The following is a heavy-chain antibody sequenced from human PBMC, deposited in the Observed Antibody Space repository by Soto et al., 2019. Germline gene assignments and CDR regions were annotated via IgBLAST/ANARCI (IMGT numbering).Heavy chain of an antibody. D-gene: IGHD6-19*01. CDR2: ISYDGSNK. CDR1: GFTFSSYG. J-gene: IGHJ4*02. Sequence: QVQLVESGGGVVQPGRSLRLSCAASGFTFSSYGMHWVRQAPGKGLEWVAVISYDGSNKYYADSVKGRFTISRDNSKNTLYLQMNSLRAEDTAVYSCAKERIAVAIFDYWGQGTLVTVSS. CDR3: AKERIAVAIFDY. V-gene: IGHV3-30*18.